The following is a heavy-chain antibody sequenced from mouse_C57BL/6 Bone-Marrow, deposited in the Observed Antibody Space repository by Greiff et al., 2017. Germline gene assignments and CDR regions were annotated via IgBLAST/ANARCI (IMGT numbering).Heavy chain of an antibody. V-gene: IGHV1-69*01. Sequence: QVQLQQPGAELVMPGASVKLSCKASGYTFTSYWMHWVKQRPGQGLEWIGEIDPSDSYTNYNHKFKGKSTLTVDKSSSTAYMQLSSLTSKDSAVYYCARDCSNLYYFDYWGQGTTLTVSS. D-gene: IGHD2-5*01. CDR1: GYTFTSYW. J-gene: IGHJ2*01. CDR2: IDPSDSYT. CDR3: ARDCSNLYYFDY.